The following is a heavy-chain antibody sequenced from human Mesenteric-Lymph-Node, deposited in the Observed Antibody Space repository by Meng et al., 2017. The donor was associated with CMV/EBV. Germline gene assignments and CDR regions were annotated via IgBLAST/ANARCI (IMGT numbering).Heavy chain of an antibody. V-gene: IGHV2-5*02. Sequence: SGFSLSTSGMGVGWIRQPPGKALEWLALIYWDDDKGYSPSLKSRRTITKDTSKNQVVLTMTNVDPVDTATYYCVHTYYYGSGSAPFDYWGQGTLVTVSS. J-gene: IGHJ4*02. CDR3: VHTYYYGSGSAPFDY. D-gene: IGHD3-10*01. CDR1: GFSLSTSGMG. CDR2: IYWDDDK.